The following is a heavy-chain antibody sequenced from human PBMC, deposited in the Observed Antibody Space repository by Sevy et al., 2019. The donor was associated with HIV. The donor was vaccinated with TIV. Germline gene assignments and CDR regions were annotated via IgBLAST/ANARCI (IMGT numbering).Heavy chain of an antibody. CDR1: GFTFSDYY. CDR3: AGGTTFPGGYFDY. Sequence: LRLSCAASGFTFSDYYMSWIRQAPGKGLEWIGYIYYSGSTYYNPSLKSRVTISVDTSKNQFSLKLSSVTAADTAVYYCAGGTTFPGGYFDYWGQGTLVTVSS. CDR2: IYYSGST. J-gene: IGHJ4*02. V-gene: IGHV4-30-4*08. D-gene: IGHD4-17*01.